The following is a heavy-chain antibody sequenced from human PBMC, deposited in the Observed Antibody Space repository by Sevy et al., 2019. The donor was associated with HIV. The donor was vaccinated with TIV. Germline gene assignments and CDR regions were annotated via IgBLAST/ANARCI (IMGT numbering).Heavy chain of an antibody. J-gene: IGHJ4*02. CDR3: ARIPSLYGSAY. D-gene: IGHD3-10*01. CDR1: GFPFSSYE. V-gene: IGHV3-48*03. CDR2: ISPSGNNI. Sequence: GGSLRLSCAASGFPFSSYEMHWVRQAPGKGLEWVSTISPSGNNIKYADSVQGRLTISRDNDKNSLYLEMNSLRAEDTAVYYCARIPSLYGSAYWGQGTLVTVSS.